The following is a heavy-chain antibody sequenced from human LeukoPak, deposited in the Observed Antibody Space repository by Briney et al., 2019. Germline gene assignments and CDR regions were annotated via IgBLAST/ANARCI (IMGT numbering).Heavy chain of an antibody. J-gene: IGHJ4*02. CDR2: ISGSGGRT. CDR1: GFTLSSFA. Sequence: GGSLRLSCASSGFTLSSFALSWVRQAPGKGLEWISGISGSGGRTDYADSVKGRFTISRDNSKNTLYLQMSSLRADDTALYYCAKSPPRCSGGSCYGYWGQGTLVTVSS. CDR3: AKSPPRCSGGSCYGY. V-gene: IGHV3-23*01. D-gene: IGHD2-15*01.